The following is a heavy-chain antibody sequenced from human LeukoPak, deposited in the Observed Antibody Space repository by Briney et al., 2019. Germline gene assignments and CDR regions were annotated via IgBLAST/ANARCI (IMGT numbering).Heavy chain of an antibody. CDR2: IYYSGST. D-gene: IGHD3-16*02. V-gene: IGHV4-59*01. CDR3: ARYVWGSYPTFEDY. Sequence: TSVTLSLTCAVSGGSISSYYWSWIRQPPGKGLEWIAYIYYSGSTHHNPSLKSRVTISVDTSKNQFSLKLSSVTAADTAVYYCARYVWGSYPTFEDYWGQGTLVTVSS. J-gene: IGHJ4*02. CDR1: GGSISSYY.